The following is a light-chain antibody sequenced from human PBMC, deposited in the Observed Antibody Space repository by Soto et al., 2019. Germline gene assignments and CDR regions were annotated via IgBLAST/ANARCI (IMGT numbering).Light chain of an antibody. Sequence: DIQMTQSPSTLSASVGDRVTLTCRASQSISYWLAWYQQKPGKAPKLLIYDASNLESGVPSRFSGSGSGTEFTLTISSLQPDDFATYYCQQYNVYSWTFGQGTKVDNK. J-gene: IGKJ1*01. CDR1: QSISYW. CDR3: QQYNVYSWT. V-gene: IGKV1-5*01. CDR2: DAS.